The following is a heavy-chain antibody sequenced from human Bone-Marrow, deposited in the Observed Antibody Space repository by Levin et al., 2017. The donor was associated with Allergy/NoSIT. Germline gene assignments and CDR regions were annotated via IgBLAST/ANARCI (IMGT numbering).Heavy chain of an antibody. CDR1: GFTFSSYG. Sequence: GGSLRLSCAASGFTFSSYGMHWVRQAPGKGLEWVALIWYDGSNKYYADSVKGRFTISRDNSENTLYLQMKSLRAEDTAVYYCARGYYYRSGSYYTPLNYWGQGTLVTVSS. J-gene: IGHJ4*02. D-gene: IGHD3-10*01. CDR3: ARGYYYRSGSYYTPLNY. V-gene: IGHV3-33*01. CDR2: IWYDGSNK.